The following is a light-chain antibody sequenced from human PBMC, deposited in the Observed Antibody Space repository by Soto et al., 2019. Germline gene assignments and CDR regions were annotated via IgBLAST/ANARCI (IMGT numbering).Light chain of an antibody. CDR2: GAS. J-gene: IGKJ4*01. V-gene: IGKV3-20*01. CDR3: QQYGSLPLT. Sequence: DIVWTQYKGTLSFYPRDRGSLSCRASRSVSSTYLGWYQQKPGQAPRLLIYGASSRATGIPDRFSGSGSGTDFTLTISRLEPEDFAVDYCQQYGSLPLTFGGVTNVDI. CDR1: RSVSSTY.